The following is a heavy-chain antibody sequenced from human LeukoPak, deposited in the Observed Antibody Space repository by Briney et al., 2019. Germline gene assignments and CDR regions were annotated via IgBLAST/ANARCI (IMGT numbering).Heavy chain of an antibody. V-gene: IGHV4-39*01. CDR3: ASEPYGSGSFLGAFDI. CDR2: IYYSGST. CDR1: GGSISSNNW. J-gene: IGHJ3*02. Sequence: SETLSLTCAVSGGSISSNNWWSWVRQPPGKGLEWIGSIYYSGSTYYNPSLKSRVTISIDASKNQFSLKLSSVTAADTAVYYCASEPYGSGSFLGAFDIWGQGTMVTVSS. D-gene: IGHD3-10*01.